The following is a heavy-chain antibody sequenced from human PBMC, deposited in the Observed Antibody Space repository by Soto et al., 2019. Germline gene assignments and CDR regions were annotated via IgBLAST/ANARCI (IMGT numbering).Heavy chain of an antibody. Sequence: QVQLQESGPGLVKPSQTLSLTCTVSGGSISSGGYYWSWIRQHPGKVLEWIGYIYYSGSTYYNPSLKSRFTVSVDTSKNHISLKLSSVTAADTAVYYCARTSVMITFGGVTSDMDFWGKGTTVTVSS. CDR1: GGSISSGGYY. V-gene: IGHV4-31*03. J-gene: IGHJ6*04. CDR2: IYYSGST. CDR3: ARTSVMITFGGVTSDMDF. D-gene: IGHD3-16*01.